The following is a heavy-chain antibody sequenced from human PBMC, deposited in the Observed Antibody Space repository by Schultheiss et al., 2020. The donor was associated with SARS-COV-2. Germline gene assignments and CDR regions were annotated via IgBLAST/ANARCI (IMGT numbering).Heavy chain of an antibody. Sequence: SETLSLTCTVSGGSISSYYWSWIRQPPGKGLEWIGYIYYSGSTNYNPSLKSRVTISVDTSKNQFSLKLSSVTAADTAVYYCARELRPYYYYYYGMDVWGQGTTVTVSS. J-gene: IGHJ6*02. CDR1: GGSISSYY. V-gene: IGHV4-59*01. CDR3: ARELRPYYYYYYGMDV. CDR2: IYYSGST. D-gene: IGHD4-17*01.